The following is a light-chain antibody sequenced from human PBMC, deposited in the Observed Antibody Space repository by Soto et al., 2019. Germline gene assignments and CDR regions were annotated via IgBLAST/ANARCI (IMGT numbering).Light chain of an antibody. CDR2: EVS. Sequence: QSALTQPASVSGSPGQWITISCTGTSGDGGGYNYVSWYQQQPGKAAKIMIYEVSNRPSGVSSRFSGSTSGNTASLTISGLQAEDEADYYCSSYTSSSTLYVFGTGTKGPVL. V-gene: IGLV2-14*01. CDR3: SSYTSSSTLYV. CDR1: SGDGGGYNY. J-gene: IGLJ1*01.